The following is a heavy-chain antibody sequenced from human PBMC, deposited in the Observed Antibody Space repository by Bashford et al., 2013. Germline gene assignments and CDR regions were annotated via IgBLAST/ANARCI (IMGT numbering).Heavy chain of an antibody. Sequence: ASVKVSCKASGYTFTTYGINWVRQAPGQGLEWMGWISAYNGNTNYAQNLQGRVTMTTDTSTSTAYMELRSLRSDDTAVYYCARDKANNYDFWSNSYTGGHYYYYYGMDVWGQGTTVTVSS. CDR2: ISAYNGNT. J-gene: IGHJ6*02. CDR3: ARDKANNYDFWSNSYTGGHYYYYYGMDV. V-gene: IGHV1-18*04. CDR1: GYTFTTYG. D-gene: IGHD3-3*01.